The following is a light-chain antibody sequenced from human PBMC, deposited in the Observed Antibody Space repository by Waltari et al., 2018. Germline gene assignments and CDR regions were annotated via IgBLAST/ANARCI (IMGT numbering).Light chain of an antibody. Sequence: EIVLTQSPGPLSLSLGERATVSCRASQSVSRSLAWYQQKPGQAPRLLIYGASTRATGIPDRFSGSGSGTDFSLTISRLEPEDFAVYYCQHYLRLPVTFGQGTTVEI. J-gene: IGKJ1*01. CDR2: GAS. CDR1: QSVSRS. CDR3: QHYLRLPVT. V-gene: IGKV3-20*01.